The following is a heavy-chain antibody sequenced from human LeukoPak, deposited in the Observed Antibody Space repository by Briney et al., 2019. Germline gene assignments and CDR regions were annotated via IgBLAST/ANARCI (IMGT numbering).Heavy chain of an antibody. CDR1: GYTFTGYY. Sequence: ASVKVYCKASGYTFTGYYMQWVRQAPGQGLEWMGWINPNSGGTNYAQKFQGRVTMTRDTSISTAYMELSRLRSDDTAVYYCARGRGAAKYTAPWDYWGQGTLVTVSS. V-gene: IGHV1-2*02. D-gene: IGHD5-18*01. CDR3: ARGRGAAKYTAPWDY. J-gene: IGHJ4*02. CDR2: INPNSGGT.